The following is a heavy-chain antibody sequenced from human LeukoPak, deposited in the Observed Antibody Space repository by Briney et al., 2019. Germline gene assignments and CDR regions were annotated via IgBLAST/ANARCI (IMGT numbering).Heavy chain of an antibody. J-gene: IGHJ2*01. CDR2: IRTEANSFAT. V-gene: IGHV3-73*01. D-gene: IGHD6-13*01. CDR3: ATDSYSSSWYWSFDL. CDR1: GFTLSGSA. Sequence: GGSLKLSCAASGFTLSGSAMHWVRQASGKGLEWVGRIRTEANSFATAYAASVKGRFTISRDNAKNTLYLQMNSLRAEDTAVYYCATDSYSSSWYWSFDLWGRGTLVTVSS.